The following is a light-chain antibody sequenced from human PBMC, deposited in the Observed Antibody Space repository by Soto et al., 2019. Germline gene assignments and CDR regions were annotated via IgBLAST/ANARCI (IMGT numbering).Light chain of an antibody. V-gene: IGLV1-47*02. J-gene: IGLJ3*02. CDR2: SNA. CDR3: AAWDDRLSGWV. Sequence: QSVLTQPPSASGTPGQRVTISCSGSSSNIGTNFVYWYQQLPGTAPKLLIFSNAQRPSVVPDRFSGSRSGTSASLAISGLRSEDEADYYCAAWDDRLSGWVFGGGTKVTVL. CDR1: SSNIGTNF.